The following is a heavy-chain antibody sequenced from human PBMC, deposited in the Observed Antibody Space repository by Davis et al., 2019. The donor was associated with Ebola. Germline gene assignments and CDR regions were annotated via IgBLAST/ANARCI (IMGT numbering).Heavy chain of an antibody. V-gene: IGHV4-34*01. CDR2: INHSGST. D-gene: IGHD1-26*01. J-gene: IGHJ4*02. CDR1: GGSFSGYY. Sequence: SETLSLTCAVYGGSFSGYYWSWIRQPPGKGLEWIGEINHSGSTNYNPSLKSRVTISVDTSKNQFSLKLSSVTAADTAVYYCARLGRWWELLGDYWGQGTLVTVSS. CDR3: ARLGRWWELLGDY.